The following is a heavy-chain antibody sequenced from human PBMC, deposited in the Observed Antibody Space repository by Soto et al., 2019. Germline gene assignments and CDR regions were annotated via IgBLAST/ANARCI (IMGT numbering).Heavy chain of an antibody. V-gene: IGHV4-31*03. CDR2: IYYSGRT. CDR3: ARDPLAYCGGDCYSPLETDWYFDL. Sequence: QVQLQEAGPGLVKPSQTLSLTCTVSGGSISSGGYYWSWIRQHPGKGLEWIGYIYYSGRTYYNPSLKSRVTISVDASKNQFSRKLSSVTAADTAVYYCARDPLAYCGGDCYSPLETDWYFDLWGRGTLVTVSS. D-gene: IGHD2-21*02. J-gene: IGHJ2*01. CDR1: GGSISSGGYY.